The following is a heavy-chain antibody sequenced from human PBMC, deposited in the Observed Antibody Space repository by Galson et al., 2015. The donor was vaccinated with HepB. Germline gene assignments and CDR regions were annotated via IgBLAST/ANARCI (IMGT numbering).Heavy chain of an antibody. CDR2: ISGSGGST. V-gene: IGHV3-23*01. J-gene: IGHJ4*02. CDR3: AKAIGGAIFGVVTPLDY. CDR1: GFTFSSYA. D-gene: IGHD3-3*01. Sequence: SLRLSCAASGFTFSSYAMSWVRQAPGKGLEWVSAISGSGGSTYYADSVKGRFTISRDNSKNTLYLQMNSLRAEDTAVYYCAKAIGGAIFGVVTPLDYWGQGTLVTVSS.